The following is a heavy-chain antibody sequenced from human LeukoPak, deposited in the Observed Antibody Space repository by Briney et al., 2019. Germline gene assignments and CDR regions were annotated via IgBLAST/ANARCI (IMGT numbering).Heavy chain of an antibody. Sequence: GGSLRLSCAASGFTFSSYAMSWVRQAPGRGLEWVSAISGSGSTHYADSVKGRFTISRDNSKNTLYLQMNSLRDEDTAVYYCARDPSDGTKAFDDWGQGTLVTVSS. V-gene: IGHV3-23*01. CDR2: ISGSGST. CDR3: ARDPSDGTKAFDD. J-gene: IGHJ4*02. CDR1: GFTFSSYA.